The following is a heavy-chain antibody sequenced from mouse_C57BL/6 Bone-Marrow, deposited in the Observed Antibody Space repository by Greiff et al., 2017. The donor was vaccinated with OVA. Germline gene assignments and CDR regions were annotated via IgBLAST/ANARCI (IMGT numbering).Heavy chain of an antibody. CDR3: AREGLRRAWFAY. J-gene: IGHJ3*01. CDR1: GFSLTSYG. D-gene: IGHD2-4*01. V-gene: IGHV2-2*01. CDR2: IWRGGST. Sequence: VKLQESGPGLVQPSQSLSITCTVSGFSLTSYGVHWVRQSPGKGLEWLGVIWRGGSTAYNAAFISRLSISKDNSKSQVFFKMNSLQADDTAIYYCAREGLRRAWFAYWGQGTLVTVSA.